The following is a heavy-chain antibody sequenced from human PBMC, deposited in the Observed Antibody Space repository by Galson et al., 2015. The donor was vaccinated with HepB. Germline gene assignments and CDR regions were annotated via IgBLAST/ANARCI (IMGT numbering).Heavy chain of an antibody. CDR1: GYTFTSYY. V-gene: IGHV1-46*01. J-gene: IGHJ5*02. D-gene: IGHD3-3*01. CDR3: SGDVKLRFLVDNWFDP. Sequence: SCKASGYTFTSYYMHWVRQAPGQGLEWMGIINPSGGSTSYAQKFQGRVTMTRDTSTSTVYLELSSLRSDDTAVYYCSGDVKLRFLVDNWFDPWGQGTLVNVSS. CDR2: INPSGGST.